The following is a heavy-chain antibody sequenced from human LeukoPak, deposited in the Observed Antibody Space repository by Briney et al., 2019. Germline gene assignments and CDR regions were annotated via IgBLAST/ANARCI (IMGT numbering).Heavy chain of an antibody. CDR1: GGSISSYH. J-gene: IGHJ4*02. Sequence: SETLSLTCTVSGGSISSYHWSWIRQPPGKGLEWIGYIYYSGSTNYNPSLKSRVTISVDTSKNQFSLKLSSVTAADTAVYYCARVSGYSRNFDYWGQGTLVTVSS. CDR3: ARVSGYSRNFDY. CDR2: IYYSGST. D-gene: IGHD5-18*01. V-gene: IGHV4-59*01.